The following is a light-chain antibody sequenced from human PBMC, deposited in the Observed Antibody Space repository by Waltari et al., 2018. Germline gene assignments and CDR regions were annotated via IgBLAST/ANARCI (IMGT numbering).Light chain of an antibody. V-gene: IGKV1-27*01. CDR2: HAS. CDR3: QMGQT. CDR1: QDISSY. J-gene: IGKJ1*01. Sequence: DPQLTPSPSSLSGSADNRVTITCRASQDISSYLAWYQQKPGKVPKLLIYHASTLQSGVPSRFSGSGSGTDFTLTISSLQPEDVATYYCQMGQTFGQGTKVEIK.